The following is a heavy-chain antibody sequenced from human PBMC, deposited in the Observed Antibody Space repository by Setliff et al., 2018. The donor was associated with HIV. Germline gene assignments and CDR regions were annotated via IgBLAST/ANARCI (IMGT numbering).Heavy chain of an antibody. V-gene: IGHV1-2*06. CDR2: INPNSGGT. CDR3: ARAYPWGYVDYYYMDV. CDR1: GYTFTGYY. Sequence: ASVKVSCKASGYTFTGYYMHWVRQAPGQGLEWMGRINPNSGGTNYAQKFQGRVTMTRDTSTSTAYMELRSLRSDDTAVYYCARAYPWGYVDYYYMDVWGKGTTVTVSS. J-gene: IGHJ6*03. D-gene: IGHD3-16*01.